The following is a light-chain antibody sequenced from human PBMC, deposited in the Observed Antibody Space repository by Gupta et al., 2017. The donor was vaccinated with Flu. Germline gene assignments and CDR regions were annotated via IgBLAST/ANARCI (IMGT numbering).Light chain of an antibody. Sequence: DIQMTQSPSSLSASVGDRVSITCRASQNINKYLHWYQQEPGKAPKLLIYATSNLQSGVPSRFSGSASGTDFTRTSSGMQPEDFETYYGQQIYTFGGGTKVEIK. J-gene: IGKJ4*01. V-gene: IGKV1-39*01. CDR3: QQIYT. CDR2: ATS. CDR1: QNINKY.